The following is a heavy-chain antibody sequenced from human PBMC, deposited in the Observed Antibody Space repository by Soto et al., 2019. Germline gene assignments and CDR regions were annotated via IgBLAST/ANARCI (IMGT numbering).Heavy chain of an antibody. V-gene: IGHV3-30-3*01. CDR3: ASVDYGDNWYFDL. CDR2: ISYDGSNK. CDR1: GFTFSSYA. Sequence: QVQLVESGGGVVQPGRSLRLSCAASGFTFSSYAMHWVRQAPGKGLEWVAVISYDGSNKYYADSVKGRFTISRDNSKNTLYLQMNSLRAEDTAVYYCASVDYGDNWYFDLWGRGTLVTVSS. D-gene: IGHD4-17*01. J-gene: IGHJ2*01.